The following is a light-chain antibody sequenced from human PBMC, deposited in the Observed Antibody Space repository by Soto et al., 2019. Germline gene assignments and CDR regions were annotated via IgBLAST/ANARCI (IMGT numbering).Light chain of an antibody. CDR1: QSVLDSSNNRNY. V-gene: IGKV4-1*01. Sequence: DIVMNQSPASLAVSLGERATINCKSSQSVLDSSNNRNYLAWYQQKPGQPPKLLIYWASTRESGVPGRFRGSGSGTDFTLTINSLQAEDVAVYYCQPYYSTSSITFGQGTRLEIK. J-gene: IGKJ5*01. CDR2: WAS. CDR3: QPYYSTSSIT.